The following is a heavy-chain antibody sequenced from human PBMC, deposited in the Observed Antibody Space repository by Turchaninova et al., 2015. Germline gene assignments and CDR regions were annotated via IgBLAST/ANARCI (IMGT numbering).Heavy chain of an antibody. CDR2: ISSGSSTI. CDR3: ASRWDY. D-gene: IGHD2-15*01. V-gene: IGHV3-48*03. CDR1: GFTFSDYD. J-gene: IGHJ4*02. Sequence: EVQLVESGGGLVQPGGSLRLSCAASGFTFSDYDMNWVRQAPGKGLEWISYISSGSSTITYADSVNGRFTISRDNAKNSLYLQMNSLKAEYTAVYYCASRWDYWGQGTLVTVSS.